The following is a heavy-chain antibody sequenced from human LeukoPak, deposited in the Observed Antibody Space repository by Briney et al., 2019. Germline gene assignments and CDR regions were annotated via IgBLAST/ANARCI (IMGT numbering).Heavy chain of an antibody. Sequence: PGGSLRLSCTASGFTFSSYSMNWVRQAPGKGLEWFSCISSSSINIYNADSVKGRFTISRDNAKNSLYLQMNSLRAEDTAVYYRARDRGTYMDVWGKGTTVTVSS. V-gene: IGHV3-21*01. CDR3: ARDRGTYMDV. CDR1: GFTFSSYS. D-gene: IGHD2-15*01. CDR2: ISSSSINI. J-gene: IGHJ6*03.